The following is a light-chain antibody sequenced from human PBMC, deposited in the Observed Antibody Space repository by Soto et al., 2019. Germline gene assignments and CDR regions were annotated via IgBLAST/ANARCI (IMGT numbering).Light chain of an antibody. CDR3: QQYNSFSWT. CDR2: DAS. V-gene: IGKV1-5*01. J-gene: IGKJ1*01. Sequence: DIQMTQSPATLSASVGDRVTITCRANQTISSWLAWHQQTPGTAPKLLIYDASSLEGGVPSRFSGSGSGTEFPLTISGLQPDDFATYYCQQYNSFSWTFGQGTKVDI. CDR1: QTISSW.